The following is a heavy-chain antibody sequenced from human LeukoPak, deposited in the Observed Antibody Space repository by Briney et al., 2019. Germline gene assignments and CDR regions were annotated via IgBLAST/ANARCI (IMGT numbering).Heavy chain of an antibody. CDR1: GFTFSSYA. CDR3: AKVSGGVGATTSFDY. D-gene: IGHD1-26*01. J-gene: IGHJ4*02. CDR2: ISGSGGST. V-gene: IGHV3-23*01. Sequence: GGSLRLSCAASGFTFSSYAMSWVRQAPGKGLEWVSAISGSGGSTYYADSVKGRFTISRDNSKNTLYLQMNSLRAEDTAVYYCAKVSGGVGATTSFDYWGQGTLVTVSS.